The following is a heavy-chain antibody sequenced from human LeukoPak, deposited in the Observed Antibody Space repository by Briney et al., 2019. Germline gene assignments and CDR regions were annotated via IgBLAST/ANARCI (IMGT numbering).Heavy chain of an antibody. V-gene: IGHV4-59*11. Sequence: SETLSLTCTVSGGSISSHYWSWIRQPPGKGLEWIGYIYYSGSANYNPSLKSRVTISVDTSKNQFSLKLSSVTAADTAVYYCARESPHRYYFDYWGQGTLVTVSS. CDR3: ARESPHRYYFDY. J-gene: IGHJ4*02. CDR1: GGSISSHY. CDR2: IYYSGSA.